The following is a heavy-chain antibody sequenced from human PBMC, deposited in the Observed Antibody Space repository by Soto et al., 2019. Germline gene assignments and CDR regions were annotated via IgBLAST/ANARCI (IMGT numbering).Heavy chain of an antibody. D-gene: IGHD4-17*01. Sequence: SETLSLTCTVSGGSISSSSYYWGWIRQPPGKGLEWIGSIHYSGSTYYNPSLKSRVTISVDTSKNQFSLKLSSVTAADTAVYYCARRASDYGDYPSDYWYFDLWGRGTLVTVSS. CDR1: GGSISSSSYY. V-gene: IGHV4-39*01. CDR3: ARRASDYGDYPSDYWYFDL. J-gene: IGHJ2*01. CDR2: IHYSGST.